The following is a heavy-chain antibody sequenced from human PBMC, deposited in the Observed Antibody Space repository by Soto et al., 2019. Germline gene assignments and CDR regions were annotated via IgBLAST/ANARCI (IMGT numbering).Heavy chain of an antibody. CDR3: ARDRSLYCSGGSCYSRDYYYYYMDV. CDR2: ISAYNGNT. D-gene: IGHD2-15*01. J-gene: IGHJ6*03. Sequence: GASVKVSCKASGYTFTSYGISWVRQAPGQGLEWMGWISAYNGNTNYAQKLQGRVTMTTDTSTSTAYMELRSLRSDDTAVYYCARDRSLYCSGGSCYSRDYYYYYMDVWGKGTTVTVSS. V-gene: IGHV1-18*01. CDR1: GYTFTSYG.